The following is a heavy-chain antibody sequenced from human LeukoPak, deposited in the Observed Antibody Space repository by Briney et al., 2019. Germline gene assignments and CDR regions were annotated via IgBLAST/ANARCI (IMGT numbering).Heavy chain of an antibody. CDR1: GFSFSSYS. Sequence: GGSLRLSCAGSGFSFSSYSLNWVRQAPGKGLEWVSFIRGSSSYMYDADSVKGRFTISRDNAKNSLYLQMNNLRAEDTAVYYCAREGVGYYLDQWGQGTLVTVSS. CDR2: IRGSSSYM. J-gene: IGHJ4*02. CDR3: AREGVGYYLDQ. V-gene: IGHV3-21*01. D-gene: IGHD2-15*01.